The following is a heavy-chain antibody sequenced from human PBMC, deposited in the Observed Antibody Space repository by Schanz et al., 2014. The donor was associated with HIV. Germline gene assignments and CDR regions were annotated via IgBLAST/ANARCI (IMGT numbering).Heavy chain of an antibody. CDR3: AKKREDYFDRNDYYFDY. CDR1: GFTFNDYF. D-gene: IGHD3-22*01. CDR2: ISARSTTK. Sequence: QVQLVESGGGLVKPGGSLRLSCAASGFTFNDYFMSWIRQAPGKGLEWVSYISARSTTKYYADSVKGRFTISRDNAKSSLYLEINSLRAEDTAVYYCAKKREDYFDRNDYYFDYWGQGTLVTVSS. V-gene: IGHV3-11*01. J-gene: IGHJ4*02.